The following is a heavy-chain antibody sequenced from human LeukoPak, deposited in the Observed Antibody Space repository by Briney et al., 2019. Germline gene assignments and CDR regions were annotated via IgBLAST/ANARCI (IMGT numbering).Heavy chain of an antibody. V-gene: IGHV3-7*01. J-gene: IGHJ4*02. Sequence: LPGGSLRLSCAASGFTFSSYWMSWVRQAPGKGLEWVANIEPVGSEKYYVDSVKGRFTISRDNANNSLYLKMNSLRAEDTAVYYCARWDSSIEVAGFHYWGQGILVTVSS. D-gene: IGHD6-13*01. CDR2: IEPVGSEK. CDR3: ARWDSSIEVAGFHY. CDR1: GFTFSSYW.